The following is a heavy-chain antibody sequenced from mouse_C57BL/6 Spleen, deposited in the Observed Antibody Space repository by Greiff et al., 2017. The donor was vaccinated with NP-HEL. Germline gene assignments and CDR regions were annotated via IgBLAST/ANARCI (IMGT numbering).Heavy chain of an antibody. J-gene: IGHJ1*03. CDR2: IDPETGGT. V-gene: IGHV1-15*01. D-gene: IGHD1-1*01. Sequence: QVQLQQSGAELVRPGASVTLSCKASGYTFTDYEMHWVKQTPVHGLEWIGAIDPETGGTAYNQKFKGKAILTADKSSSTAYMELRSLTSEDSAVYYCLITTVVAPGYFDVWGTGTTVTVSS. CDR3: LITTVVAPGYFDV. CDR1: GYTFTDYE.